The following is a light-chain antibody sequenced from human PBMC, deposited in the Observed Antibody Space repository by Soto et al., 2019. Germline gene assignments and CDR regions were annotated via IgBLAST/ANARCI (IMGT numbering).Light chain of an antibody. CDR1: QSVSSY. V-gene: IGKV3-11*01. Sequence: EIVLTQSPATLSLSPGERATLSCRASQSVSSYLAWYQQKPGQAPRLLIHDASTRATGIPDRFSGSGSGTDFTLAISSLEPEDFAVYYCQQRSNWPLTFGGGTKVEIK. J-gene: IGKJ4*01. CDR3: QQRSNWPLT. CDR2: DAS.